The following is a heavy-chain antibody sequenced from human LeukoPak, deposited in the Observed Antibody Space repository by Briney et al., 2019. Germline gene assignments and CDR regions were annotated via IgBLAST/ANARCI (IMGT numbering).Heavy chain of an antibody. CDR3: ASSGSYGEAFI. V-gene: IGHV3-23*01. D-gene: IGHD1-26*01. J-gene: IGHJ3*02. Sequence: GGSLRLSCAASGFTFSNYVLSWVRQAPGKGLEWVSSISDSGAGTFYADSVKGRFTISRDNAKNSLYLQMNSLRAEDTAVYYCASSGSYGEAFIWGQGTMVTVSS. CDR2: ISDSGAGT. CDR1: GFTFSNYV.